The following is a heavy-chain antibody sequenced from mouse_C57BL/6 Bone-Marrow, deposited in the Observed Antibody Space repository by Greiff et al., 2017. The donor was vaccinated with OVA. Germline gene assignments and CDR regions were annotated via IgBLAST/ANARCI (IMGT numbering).Heavy chain of an antibody. V-gene: IGHV14-4*01. Sequence: EVKLMESGAELVRPGASVKLSCTASGFNIKDDYMHWVKQRPEQGLEWIGWIDPENGDTEYASKFQGKATITADTSSNTAYLQLSSLTSEDTAVYYCTSYDYDGGFDYWGQGTTLTVSS. CDR3: TSYDYDGGFDY. CDR1: GFNIKDDY. D-gene: IGHD2-4*01. CDR2: IDPENGDT. J-gene: IGHJ2*01.